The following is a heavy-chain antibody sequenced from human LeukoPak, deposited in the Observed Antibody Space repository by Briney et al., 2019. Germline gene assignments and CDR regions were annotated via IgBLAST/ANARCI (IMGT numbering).Heavy chain of an antibody. J-gene: IGHJ1*01. CDR3: AQQVGYCSSGSCYFTY. V-gene: IGHV3-23*01. D-gene: IGHD2-15*01. CDR1: EFSFNTYP. CDR2: IINTGGST. Sequence: GGSLGLSGAASEFSFNTYPLSGFGQAQGKGLEWFRPIINTGGSTYYADSVKGRFTISRDKSKNTLSLQMNCLRAEDTAVYYCAQQVGYCSSGSCYFTYWGQGTPVTVSS.